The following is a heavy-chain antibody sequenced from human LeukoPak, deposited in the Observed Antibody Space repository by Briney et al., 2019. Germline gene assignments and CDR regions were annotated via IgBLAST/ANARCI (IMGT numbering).Heavy chain of an antibody. D-gene: IGHD1-26*01. Sequence: TGGSLRLSCAASGFTFDDYAMHWVQQAPGKGLEWVSGISWNSGSIGYADSVKGRFTISRDNAKNSLYLQMNSLRAEDTALYYCAKDRSWADWYFDLWGRGTLVTVSS. CDR3: AKDRSWADWYFDL. CDR1: GFTFDDYA. J-gene: IGHJ2*01. CDR2: ISWNSGSI. V-gene: IGHV3-9*01.